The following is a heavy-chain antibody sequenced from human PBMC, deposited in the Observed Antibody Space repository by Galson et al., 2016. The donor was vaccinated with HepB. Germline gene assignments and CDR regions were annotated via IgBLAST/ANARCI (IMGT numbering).Heavy chain of an antibody. CDR2: INNSGGII. CDR1: RFTFSDYY. J-gene: IGHJ3*01. V-gene: IGHV3-11*01. Sequence: SLRLSCAASRFTFSDYYMTWIRQAPGKGLDWVSYINNSGGIISYGDSVKGRFTVSRDNAAKSLYLQMSNLRAKDTAVYYCARDLPDDSVEYFDVFDLWGQGTMVTVSS. CDR3: ARDLPDDSVEYFDVFDL. D-gene: IGHD4-17*01.